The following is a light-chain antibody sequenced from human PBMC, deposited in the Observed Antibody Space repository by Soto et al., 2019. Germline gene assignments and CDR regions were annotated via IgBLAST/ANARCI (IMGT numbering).Light chain of an antibody. V-gene: IGLV7-46*01. CDR2: DTS. CDR3: LLSDSGAVV. J-gene: IGLJ2*01. CDR1: TGAVTSGLY. Sequence: QAVVTQEPSLTVSPGGTVTLTCGSSTGAVTSGLYPYWFQQKPGQAPKTLIYDTSNRQSWTPARFSGSLLGGKAALTLSGAQPEDEAEYYCLLSDSGAVVFGGGTKLTVL.